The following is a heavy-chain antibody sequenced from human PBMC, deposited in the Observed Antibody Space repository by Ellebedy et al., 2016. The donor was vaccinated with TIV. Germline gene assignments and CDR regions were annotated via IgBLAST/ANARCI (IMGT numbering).Heavy chain of an antibody. CDR1: GYTFTNYY. D-gene: IGHD6-13*01. V-gene: IGHV1-46*01. Sequence: AASVKVSCKASGYTFTNYYIIWVRHAPGQGLEWLGIIIPSGGSTGYEQKFQGRVTMTRDTSTSTVYMEMSSLRSEDTAVYYCAREAQRGTSSWSHVDYWGQGTLVTVSS. CDR3: AREAQRGTSSWSHVDY. J-gene: IGHJ4*02. CDR2: IIPSGGST.